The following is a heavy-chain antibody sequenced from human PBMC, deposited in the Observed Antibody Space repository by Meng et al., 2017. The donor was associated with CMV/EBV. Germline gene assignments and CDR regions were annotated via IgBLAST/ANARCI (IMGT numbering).Heavy chain of an antibody. V-gene: IGHV3-30*04. Sequence: GGSLRLSCAASGFTFSSYAMHWVRQAPGKGLEWVATISYDGNSEYYADSVKGRFTISRDNSKDTLFVQMNSLRAEDRAVYYCARGPTYSDFWRGDPPHYGVDVWGQGTTVIVSS. CDR3: ARGPTYSDFWRGDPPHYGVDV. D-gene: IGHD3-3*01. J-gene: IGHJ6*02. CDR2: ISYDGNSE. CDR1: GFTFSSYA.